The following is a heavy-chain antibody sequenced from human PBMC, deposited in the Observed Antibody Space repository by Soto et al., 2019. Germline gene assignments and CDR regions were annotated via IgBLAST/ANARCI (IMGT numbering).Heavy chain of an antibody. CDR3: ARSYSGYDIVGFDP. CDR1: GGSISSYY. CDR2: IYYSGST. J-gene: IGHJ5*02. D-gene: IGHD5-12*01. V-gene: IGHV4-59*08. Sequence: QVQLQESGPGLVKPSETLSLTCTVSGGSISSYYWSWIRQPPGQGLEWIGYIYYSGSTNYNPSLKSRVTLSVDPSKNQSSLKLSSVTAADSAVYYCARSYSGYDIVGFDPWGQGTLVTVSS.